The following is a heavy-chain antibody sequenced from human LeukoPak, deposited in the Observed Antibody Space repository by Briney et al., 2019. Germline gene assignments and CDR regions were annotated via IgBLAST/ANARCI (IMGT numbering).Heavy chain of an antibody. CDR2: ISYDGSNK. Sequence: GGSLRLSCAASVFTLSSYGMHWVRDAPRKGLWCVAVISYDGSNKYYADSARGRFAISRDNTKNRLQLKINILRAEDTAVYYCARDRGAAGGFDLWGRGNLVTVSS. D-gene: IGHD6-13*01. CDR3: ARDRGAAGGFDL. CDR1: VFTLSSYG. J-gene: IGHJ4*02. V-gene: IGHV3-30*03.